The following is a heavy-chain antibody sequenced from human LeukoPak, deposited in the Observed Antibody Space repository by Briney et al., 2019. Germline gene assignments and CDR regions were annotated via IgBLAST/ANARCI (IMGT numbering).Heavy chain of an antibody. CDR2: INPSGGST. Sequence: ASVKVSCKASGYTFTSYYMHWVRQAPGQGLEWMGIINPSGGSTSYAQKFQGRVTMTRDTSTSTAYMELSSLRSEDTAVYYCASPPPNTTGTTRGAGLSDWGQGTLVTVSS. D-gene: IGHD1-1*01. CDR3: ASPPPNTTGTTRGAGLSD. J-gene: IGHJ4*02. V-gene: IGHV1-46*01. CDR1: GYTFTSYY.